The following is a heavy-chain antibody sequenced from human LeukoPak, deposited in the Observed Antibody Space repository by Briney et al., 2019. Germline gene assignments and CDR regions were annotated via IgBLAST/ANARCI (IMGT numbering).Heavy chain of an antibody. J-gene: IGHJ6*02. Sequence: GESLKISCKGSGYSFTSYWISWVRQMPGKGLEWMGRIDPSDSYTNYSPSFQGHVTISADKSISTAYLQWSSLKASDTAMYYRAIDSSGYYYYGMDVWGQGTTVTVSS. CDR2: IDPSDSYT. CDR3: AIDSSGYYYYGMDV. D-gene: IGHD3-22*01. CDR1: GYSFTSYW. V-gene: IGHV5-10-1*01.